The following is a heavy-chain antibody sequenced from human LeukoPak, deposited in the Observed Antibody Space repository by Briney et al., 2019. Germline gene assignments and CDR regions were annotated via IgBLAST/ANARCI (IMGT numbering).Heavy chain of an antibody. V-gene: IGHV4-39*01. J-gene: IGHJ4*02. D-gene: IGHD1-7*01. CDR2: IYYSGNT. CDR3: ARVEGDLELPDY. CDR1: GVSISSSNSY. Sequence: SETLSLTCTVSGVSISSSNSYWGWIRQPPGKGLEWIGSIYYSGNTYYNASLKSQVSISIDTSKNQFSLRLTSVTAADTAVYYCARVEGDLELPDYWGQGTLVTVSS.